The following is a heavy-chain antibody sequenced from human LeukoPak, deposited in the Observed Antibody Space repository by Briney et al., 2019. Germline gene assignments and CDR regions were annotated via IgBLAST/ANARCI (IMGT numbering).Heavy chain of an antibody. Sequence: PGGSLRLSCAASGFIFNKHAMSWVRQAPGKGLEWVSGLSGSGGSTYYADSVKGRFTISRDNSKNTLYLQVNSLRAEDTAVYYCAKDQDGGSYSDYWGQGTLVTVSS. CDR1: GFIFNKHA. V-gene: IGHV3-23*01. CDR3: AKDQDGGSYSDY. J-gene: IGHJ4*02. D-gene: IGHD1-26*01. CDR2: LSGSGGST.